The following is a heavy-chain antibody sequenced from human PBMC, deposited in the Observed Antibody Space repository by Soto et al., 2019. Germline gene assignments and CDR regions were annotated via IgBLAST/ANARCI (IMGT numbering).Heavy chain of an antibody. V-gene: IGHV3-23*01. D-gene: IGHD6-13*01. CDR2: ISGSGGST. J-gene: IGHJ4*02. Sequence: PGGALRVSCAASGFTFSSYAMSWVRQAPGKGLEWVSAISGSGGSTYYADSVKGRFTISRDNSKNTLYLQMNSLRAEDTAVYYCAKENGYSSSWFEFDYWGQGTLVTVSS. CDR3: AKENGYSSSWFEFDY. CDR1: GFTFSSYA.